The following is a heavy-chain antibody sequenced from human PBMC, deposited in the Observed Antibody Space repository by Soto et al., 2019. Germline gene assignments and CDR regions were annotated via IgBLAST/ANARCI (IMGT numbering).Heavy chain of an antibody. Sequence: ASVKVSCKASGGTFRSYTISWVRQAPRQGLEWMGRIIPILGIANYAQKFQGRVTITADKSTSTAYMELSSLRSEDTAVYYCARGEHYYDSSGYPLGDWFDPWGQGTLVTVSS. J-gene: IGHJ5*02. V-gene: IGHV1-69*02. CDR1: GGTFRSYT. CDR3: ARGEHYYDSSGYPLGDWFDP. CDR2: IIPILGIA. D-gene: IGHD3-22*01.